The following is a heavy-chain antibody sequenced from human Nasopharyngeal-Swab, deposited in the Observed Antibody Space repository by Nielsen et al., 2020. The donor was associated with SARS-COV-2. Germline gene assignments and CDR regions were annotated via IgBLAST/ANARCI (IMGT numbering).Heavy chain of an antibody. CDR1: GFTGSSYG. CDR3: ARWNNRGAGGTYEMDV. V-gene: IGHV3-30*03. D-gene: IGHD2/OR15-2a*01. J-gene: IGHJ6*02. Sequence: GGSLRLSCVASGFTGSSYGMHWVRQAPGKGLEWVAVISHDGRGNVYADSVKGRFTISRDNSTLYLQMDSLRAEDTAVYYCARWNNRGAGGTYEMDVWGQGTTVTVSS. CDR2: ISHDGRGN.